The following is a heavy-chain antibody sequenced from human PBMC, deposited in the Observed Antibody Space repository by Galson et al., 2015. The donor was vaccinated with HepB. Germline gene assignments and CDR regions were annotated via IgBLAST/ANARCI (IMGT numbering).Heavy chain of an antibody. Sequence: SVKVSCKASGYTFTSYYMHWVRQAPGQGLEWMGIINPSGGSTSYAQKFQGRVTMTRDTSTSTVYMELSSLRSEDTAVYYCARVSSLGSGSSYPFDYWGQGTLVTVSS. V-gene: IGHV1-46*03. CDR2: INPSGGST. CDR3: ARVSSLGSGSSYPFDY. J-gene: IGHJ4*02. D-gene: IGHD3-10*01. CDR1: GYTFTSYY.